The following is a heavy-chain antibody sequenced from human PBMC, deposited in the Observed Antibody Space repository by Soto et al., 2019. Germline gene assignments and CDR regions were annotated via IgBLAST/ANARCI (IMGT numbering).Heavy chain of an antibody. Sequence: ASVKVSCKASGYTFTSYGISWVRQAPGQGLEWMGWISAYNGNTNYAQKLQGRVTMTTDTSTSTAYMELRSLRSDDTAVYYCARLALYDFWSGYHYYYYMDVWGKGTTVTVSS. CDR3: ARLALYDFWSGYHYYYYMDV. J-gene: IGHJ6*03. CDR2: ISAYNGNT. V-gene: IGHV1-18*01. CDR1: GYTFTSYG. D-gene: IGHD3-3*01.